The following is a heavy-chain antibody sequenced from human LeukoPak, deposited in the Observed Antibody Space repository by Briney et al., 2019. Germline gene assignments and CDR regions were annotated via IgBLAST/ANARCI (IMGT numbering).Heavy chain of an antibody. CDR2: IKPSVLST. J-gene: IGHJ4*02. Sequence: ASVKVSCKASGYTFTNYYIHWVGQAPGQGLEWVAIIKPSVLSTSYAQKFQGRITMTRDTSTSTVYMELSSLRSEDTAVYYCAGSGSYNSAFENWGQGTLVTVSS. D-gene: IGHD1-26*01. CDR3: AGSGSYNSAFEN. CDR1: GYTFTNYY. V-gene: IGHV1-46*01.